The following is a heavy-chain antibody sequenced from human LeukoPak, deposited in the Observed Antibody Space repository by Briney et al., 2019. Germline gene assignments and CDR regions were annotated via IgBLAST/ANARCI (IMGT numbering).Heavy chain of an antibody. CDR1: GFTFAGYA. V-gene: IGHV3-23*01. CDR2: IQGTDGTT. J-gene: IGHJ5*02. CDR3: AKDQDHYDFWSGYVWYNWFDP. Sequence: EPGGSLRLSCAASGFTFAGYAVSWVRQAPGKGLEWVSSIQGTDGTTYYADSVKGRFTISRDNSKNTLYLQMNSLRAEDTAVYYCAKDQDHYDFWSGYVWYNWFDPWGQGTLVTVSS. D-gene: IGHD3-3*01.